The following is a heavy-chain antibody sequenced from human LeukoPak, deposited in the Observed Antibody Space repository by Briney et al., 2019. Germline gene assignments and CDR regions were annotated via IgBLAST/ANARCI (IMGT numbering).Heavy chain of an antibody. D-gene: IGHD6-13*01. Sequence: SETLSLTCTVSSGSISSYYWSWIRQPPGKGLEWIGHISYSGGTNYNPSLKSRVTISLDTSKNQFSLKLNSVTAADTAVYYCARQIASAGTAGFDFWGQGALVTVSS. CDR2: ISYSGGT. CDR3: ARQIASAGTAGFDF. J-gene: IGHJ4*02. CDR1: SGSISSYY. V-gene: IGHV4-59*12.